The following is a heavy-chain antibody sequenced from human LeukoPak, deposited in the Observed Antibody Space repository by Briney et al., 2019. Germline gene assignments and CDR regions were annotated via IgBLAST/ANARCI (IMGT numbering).Heavy chain of an antibody. CDR2: IIPIFGTA. J-gene: IGHJ3*02. CDR3: ARGERPYYYDSSGYGNDAFDI. V-gene: IGHV1-69*13. D-gene: IGHD3-22*01. Sequence: ASVKVSCKASGGTFSSYAISWVRQAPGQGLEWMGGIIPIFGTANYAQKFQGRVTITAGESTSTAYMELSSLRSEDTAVYYCARGERPYYYDSSGYGNDAFDIWGQGTMVTVSS. CDR1: GGTFSSYA.